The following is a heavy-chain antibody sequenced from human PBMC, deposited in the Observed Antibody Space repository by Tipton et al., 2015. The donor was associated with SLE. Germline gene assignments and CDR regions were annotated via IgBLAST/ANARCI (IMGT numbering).Heavy chain of an antibody. J-gene: IGHJ5*02. D-gene: IGHD6-19*01. Sequence: GLVKPSQTLSLTCAISGDSVSSNSAAWNWIRQSPSRGLEWLGRTYYRSKWYNDYAVSVKSRITINPDTSKNQFSLQLNSVTPEDTAVYYCARHRGWAQWLANNWFDPWGQGTLVTVSS. CDR2: TYYRSKWYN. CDR3: ARHRGWAQWLANNWFDP. V-gene: IGHV6-1*01. CDR1: GDSVSSNSAA.